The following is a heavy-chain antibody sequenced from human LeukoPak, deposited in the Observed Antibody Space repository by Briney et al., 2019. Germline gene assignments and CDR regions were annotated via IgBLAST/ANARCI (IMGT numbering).Heavy chain of an antibody. V-gene: IGHV4-39*01. CDR2: IYYSGST. CDR3: ARGVRDGYNPGPFDY. Sequence: SETLSLTCTVSGGSISSSSCSWGWIRQPPGKGLEWIGSIYYSGSTYYNPSLKSRVTISVDTSKNQFSLKLSSVTAADTAVYYCARGVRDGYNPGPFDYWGQGTLVTVSS. J-gene: IGHJ4*02. CDR1: GGSISSSSCS. D-gene: IGHD5-12*01.